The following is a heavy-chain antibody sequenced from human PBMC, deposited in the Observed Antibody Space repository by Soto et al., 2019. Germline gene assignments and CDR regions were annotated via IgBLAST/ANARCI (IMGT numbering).Heavy chain of an antibody. J-gene: IGHJ5*02. Sequence: EVQLVESGGGLVKPGGSLRLSCAASGFSFSSYSMNWVRQAPGKGLEWVSSISSSASHINYADSVKGRFTISRDNAKKSLYLQMNSLRVEDTAVYYCARGYTGYCSGGTCYWFDPWGQGTLVTVSS. CDR3: ARGYTGYCSGGTCYWFDP. CDR2: ISSSASHI. CDR1: GFSFSSYS. V-gene: IGHV3-21*01. D-gene: IGHD2-15*01.